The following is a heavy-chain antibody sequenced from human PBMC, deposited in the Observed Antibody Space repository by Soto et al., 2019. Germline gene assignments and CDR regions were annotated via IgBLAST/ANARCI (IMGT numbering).Heavy chain of an antibody. J-gene: IGHJ4*02. D-gene: IGHD3-16*02. V-gene: IGHV1-8*01. CDR2: MNPNSGNT. CDR3: ARGFPMITFGGVIVSPTTY. Sequence: ASVKVSCKASGYTFTSYDINRVRQATGQGLEWMGWMNPNSGNTGYAQKFQGRVTMTRNTSISTAYMELSSLRSEDTAVYYCARGFPMITFGGVIVSPTTYWGPGTLVTVSS. CDR1: GYTFTSYD.